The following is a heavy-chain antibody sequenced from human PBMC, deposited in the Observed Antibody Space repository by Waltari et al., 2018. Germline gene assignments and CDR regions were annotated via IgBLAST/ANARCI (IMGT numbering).Heavy chain of an antibody. CDR1: GYSFSAYW. D-gene: IGHD3-9*01. Sequence: EVQLVQSGAEVKKPGESLKISCQGSGYSFSAYWIAWVRQMPGKGLEWMGIICPGDSDTRYSPSFHGQVTISDDNSISTAYLQWSSLKASDTAMYYCARLGTGNWYYYYYTDVWGKGTTVSVSS. CDR3: ARLGTGNWYYYYYTDV. J-gene: IGHJ6*03. CDR2: ICPGDSDT. V-gene: IGHV5-51*01.